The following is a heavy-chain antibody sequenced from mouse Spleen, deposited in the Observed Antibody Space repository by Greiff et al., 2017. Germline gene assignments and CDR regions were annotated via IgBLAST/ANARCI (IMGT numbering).Heavy chain of an antibody. J-gene: IGHJ2*01. CDR3: ARRDYFDY. Sequence: DVMLVESGGGLVKLGGSLKLSCAASGFTFSSYAMSWVRQTPEKRLEWVATISSGGGNTYYPDSVKGRFTISRDNAKNTLYLQMSSLKSEDTAMYYCARRDYFDYWGQGTTLTVSS. CDR2: ISSGGGNT. CDR1: GFTFSSYA. V-gene: IGHV5-9*01.